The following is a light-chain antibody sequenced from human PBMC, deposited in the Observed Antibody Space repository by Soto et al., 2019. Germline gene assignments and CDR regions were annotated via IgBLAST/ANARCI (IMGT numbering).Light chain of an antibody. CDR2: EVS. V-gene: IGLV2-14*01. CDR1: SSDVGGYNY. CDR3: ISYINASTRV. Sequence: QSALTQPASVSGSPGQSITISCTGTSSDVGGYNYVSWYQQHPGKAPKLMIYEVSNRPSGVSNRFSGSRSGNTASLTISGLQTVDESDYICISYINASTRVFGGGTKLTVL. J-gene: IGLJ3*02.